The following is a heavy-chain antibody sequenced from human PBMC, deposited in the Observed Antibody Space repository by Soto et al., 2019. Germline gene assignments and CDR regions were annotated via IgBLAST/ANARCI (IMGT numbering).Heavy chain of an antibody. D-gene: IGHD6-25*01. CDR3: ARDQRSGWFDP. J-gene: IGHJ5*02. V-gene: IGHV3-21*01. Sequence: PGGSLRLSCAASGFTFSSYAMNWVRQAPGKGLEWVSSISSSSTYIYYADSLKGRFTISRDNSKNSLYLQMNSLRAEDTAVYYCARDQRSGWFDPWGQGTLVTVSS. CDR2: ISSSSTYI. CDR1: GFTFSSYA.